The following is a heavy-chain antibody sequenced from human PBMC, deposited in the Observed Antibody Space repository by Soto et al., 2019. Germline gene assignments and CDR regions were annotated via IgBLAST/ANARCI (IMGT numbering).Heavy chain of an antibody. Sequence: LSLTCTVSGGSISNYRWSWVRQPAGKGLEWIGRIFASGRTNYNPSLQSRLTMSVDTFKNQFSLTLNSVTAADTAVYYCTRGTFETTAPFYWGQGILVTVSS. V-gene: IGHV4-4*07. CDR2: IFASGRT. J-gene: IGHJ4*02. D-gene: IGHD3-3*02. CDR3: TRGTFETTAPFY. CDR1: GGSISNYR.